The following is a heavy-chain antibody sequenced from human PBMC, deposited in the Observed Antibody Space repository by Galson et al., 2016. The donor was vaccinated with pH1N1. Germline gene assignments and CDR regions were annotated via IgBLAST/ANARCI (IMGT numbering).Heavy chain of an antibody. CDR3: ARNIERYYDSHGYYGNYYYSGMDL. J-gene: IGHJ6*02. V-gene: IGHV3-33*01. Sequence: APGKGLEWVAVIWYDGSKKFHGDSVKGRFTSSRDNSKNMLYLEMDSLRAEDTAVYYCARNIERYYDSHGYYGNYYYSGMDLWGQGTTVTVSS. CDR2: IWYDGSKK. D-gene: IGHD3-22*01.